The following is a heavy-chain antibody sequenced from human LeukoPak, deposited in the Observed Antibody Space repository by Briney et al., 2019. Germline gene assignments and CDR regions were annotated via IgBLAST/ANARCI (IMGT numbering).Heavy chain of an antibody. V-gene: IGHV4-34*01. J-gene: IGHJ4*02. CDR3: ARQGSGSSYYYYTFPY. CDR2: FNHSGNT. D-gene: IGHD1-26*01. Sequence: SETLSLTCAVYGGSISGYYWSWIRQPPGKGLEWIGEFNHSGNTNYNPSLKSRVTMSVDTSKNHFYLKLSSVTAADTAVYYCARQGSGSSYYYYTFPYWGQGTLVTVSS. CDR1: GGSISGYY.